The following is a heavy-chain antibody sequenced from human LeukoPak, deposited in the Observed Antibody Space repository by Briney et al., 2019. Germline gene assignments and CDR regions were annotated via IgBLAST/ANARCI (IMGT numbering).Heavy chain of an antibody. CDR2: IGGHGGST. CDR3: AKEHSASGSVDY. V-gene: IGHV3-43*02. Sequence: PGGSLRLSCAASGFTFDAYAMYWGRPAPGKGLECVSLIGGHGGSTYYADSVKGRFTISRDNSKNSLYLQMNSLRTEDTVLYYCAKEHSASGSVDYWGQGTLVTVSS. J-gene: IGHJ4*02. CDR1: GFTFDAYA. D-gene: IGHD1-26*01.